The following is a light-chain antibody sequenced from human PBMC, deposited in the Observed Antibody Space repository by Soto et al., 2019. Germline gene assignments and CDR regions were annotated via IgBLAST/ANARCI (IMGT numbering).Light chain of an antibody. CDR2: DVT. CDR1: SSDVGGYNY. CDR3: SSYTSSSTLE. Sequence: QSVLTQPASVFGSPGQSITISCTGTSSDVGGYNYVSWYQQHPGKAPKLMIYDVTNRPSGVSNRFSGSKSGNTASLTISGLQAEDEADYYCSSYTSSSTLEFGGGTQLTVL. J-gene: IGLJ2*01. V-gene: IGLV2-14*01.